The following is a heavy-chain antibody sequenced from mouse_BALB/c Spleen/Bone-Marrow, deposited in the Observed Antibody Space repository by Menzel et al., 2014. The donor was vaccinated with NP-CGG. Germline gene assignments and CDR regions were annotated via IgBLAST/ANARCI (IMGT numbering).Heavy chain of an antibody. CDR3: TRYGNYYFDY. CDR2: INPSNGGT. Sequence: QVQLKESGAELVKPGASVKLSCKASGYTFTSYYMYWVKQRPGQGLEWIGEINPSNGGTNFNEKFKSKATLTVDKSSSTAYMQLSSQTSEDSAVYYCTRYGNYYFDYWGQGTTLTVSS. V-gene: IGHV1S81*02. J-gene: IGHJ2*01. D-gene: IGHD2-1*01. CDR1: GYTFTSYY.